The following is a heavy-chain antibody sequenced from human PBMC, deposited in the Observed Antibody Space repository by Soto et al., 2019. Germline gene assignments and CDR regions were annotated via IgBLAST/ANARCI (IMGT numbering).Heavy chain of an antibody. CDR3: ARDFEYCSSTSCYTGIFDY. CDR1: GFTFSSYS. D-gene: IGHD2-2*01. CDR2: ISISSSYI. Sequence: PGGSLRLSCAASGFTFSSYSMNWVRQAPGKGLEWVSSISISSSYIYYADSVKGRFTISRDNAKNSLYLQMNSLRAEDTAVYYCARDFEYCSSTSCYTGIFDYWGQGTLVTVSS. J-gene: IGHJ4*02. V-gene: IGHV3-21*01.